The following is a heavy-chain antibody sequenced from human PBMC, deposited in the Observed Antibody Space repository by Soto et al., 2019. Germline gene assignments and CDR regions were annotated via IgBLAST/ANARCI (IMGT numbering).Heavy chain of an antibody. CDR1: GGTFSSYA. J-gene: IGHJ3*02. CDR2: TIPIFGTA. D-gene: IGHD4-17*01. Sequence: QVQLVQSGAEVMKPGSSVKVSCKASGGTFSSYAISWVRQAPGQGLERMGGTIPIFGTATYAQKFQGRVTSTADESTSTAYMGMSSLRSEDTAVYYCATKSYGDKSSAFDIWGQGTMVTVSS. CDR3: ATKSYGDKSSAFDI. V-gene: IGHV1-69*12.